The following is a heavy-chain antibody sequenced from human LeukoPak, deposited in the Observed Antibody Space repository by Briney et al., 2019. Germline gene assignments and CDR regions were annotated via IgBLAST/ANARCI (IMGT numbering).Heavy chain of an antibody. D-gene: IGHD6-19*01. CDR1: GFTFSNYG. CDR2: IYSGGST. J-gene: IGHJ4*02. Sequence: GRSLRLSCAASGFTFSNYGMHWVRQAPGKGLEWVSVIYSGGSTYYADSVKGRFTISRDNSKNTLFLQMNSLRAEDTAVYYCARDSVTVAGRDYWGQGTLVTVSS. V-gene: IGHV3-53*01. CDR3: ARDSVTVAGRDY.